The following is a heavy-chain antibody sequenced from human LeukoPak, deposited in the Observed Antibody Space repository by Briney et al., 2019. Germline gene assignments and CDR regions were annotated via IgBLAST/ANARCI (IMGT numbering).Heavy chain of an antibody. Sequence: GGSLRLSCAASGFAFSSYAMSWVRQAPGEGLEWVSTISGSGGNTYFADSVKGRFTISRDNSKNTLYLQMDSLRADDTAVYYCAKGKTGRFLEWLLFDHWGQGTLVTVSS. J-gene: IGHJ4*02. CDR3: AKGKTGRFLEWLLFDH. CDR1: GFAFSSYA. D-gene: IGHD3-3*01. V-gene: IGHV3-23*01. CDR2: ISGSGGNT.